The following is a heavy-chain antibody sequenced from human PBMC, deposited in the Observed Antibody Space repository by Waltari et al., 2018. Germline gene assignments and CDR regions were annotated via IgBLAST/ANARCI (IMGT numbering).Heavy chain of an antibody. J-gene: IGHJ3*01. CDR2: INPDSGHT. D-gene: IGHD3-10*01. V-gene: IGHV1-2*02. CDR1: GNPFTAFN. CDR3: ARPGDFAAFEF. Sequence: QLQLLQSGADVKHPGNSVQVSGKAFGNPFTAFNIHWVRQAPGQGLQWMGWINPDSGHTKYVQKSEGRVTMTTDTSSNTVYMELNSLRSDDTAVYYCARPGDFAAFEFWGQGTTVLFSS.